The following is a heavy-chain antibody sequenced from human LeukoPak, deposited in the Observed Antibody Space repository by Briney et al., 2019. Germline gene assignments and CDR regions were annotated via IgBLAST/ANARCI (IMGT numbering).Heavy chain of an antibody. Sequence: PGGSLRLSCAASGFTFSSYAMSWVRQAPGKGLEWDSTISGSGGSTYYADSVKGRFTISRDNSENTLYLQMNSLRAEDTAVYYCAKHSAQRSVDIVATMGVWGQGTLVTVSS. V-gene: IGHV3-23*01. CDR2: ISGSGGST. CDR3: AKHSAQRSVDIVATMGV. CDR1: GFTFSSYA. J-gene: IGHJ4*02. D-gene: IGHD5-12*01.